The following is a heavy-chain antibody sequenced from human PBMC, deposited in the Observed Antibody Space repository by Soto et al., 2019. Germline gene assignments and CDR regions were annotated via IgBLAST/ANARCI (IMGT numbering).Heavy chain of an antibody. CDR2: IYYSGST. J-gene: IGHJ6*02. V-gene: IGHV4-59*01. CDR1: GGSISSYY. CDR3: ARDGYSYGYYYGMDV. D-gene: IGHD5-18*01. Sequence: SETLSLTCTVSGGSISSYYWSWIRQPPGKGLEWIGYIYYSGSTNYNPSLKSRVTISVDTSKNQFSLKLSSVTAADTAVYYCARDGYSYGYYYGMDVWGQGTTVTVSS.